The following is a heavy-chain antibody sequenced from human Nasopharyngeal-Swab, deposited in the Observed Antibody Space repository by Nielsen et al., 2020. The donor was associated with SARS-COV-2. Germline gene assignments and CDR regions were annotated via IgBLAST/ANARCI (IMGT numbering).Heavy chain of an antibody. V-gene: IGHV3-74*01. Sequence: GESLKISCAASGFTFSSYWMHWVRQAPGKGLVWVPRINSDGSSTSYADSVKGRFTISRDNAKNTLYLQMSSLRAEDTAVYYCARGDYSNYVDYYYYYYMDVWGKGTTVTVSS. CDR3: ARGDYSNYVDYYYYYYMDV. D-gene: IGHD4-11*01. CDR1: GFTFSSYW. CDR2: INSDGSST. J-gene: IGHJ6*03.